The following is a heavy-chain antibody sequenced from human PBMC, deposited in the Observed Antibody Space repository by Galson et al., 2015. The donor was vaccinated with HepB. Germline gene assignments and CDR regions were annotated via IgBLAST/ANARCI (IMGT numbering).Heavy chain of an antibody. CDR1: GFTFSSYA. V-gene: IGHV3-23*01. J-gene: IGHJ4*02. CDR2: ITGGDST. D-gene: IGHD3-22*01. CDR3: ARVGHYYDGF. Sequence: SLRLSCAASGFTFSSYALNWVRQAPGKGLEWVSTITGGDSTYYADSVKGRFTISRDNSENTSYLEMNSLTAEDTALYYCARVGHYYDGFWGQGTLVTVSS.